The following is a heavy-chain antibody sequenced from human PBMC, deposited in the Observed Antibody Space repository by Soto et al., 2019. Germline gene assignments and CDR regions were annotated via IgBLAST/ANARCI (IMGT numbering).Heavy chain of an antibody. J-gene: IGHJ4*02. Sequence: ETLSLTCPVSGASISIYYWSWIRQPPGKGLEWIGYIYYSGSTNYNPSLKSRVTISVDTSKNQFSLKLSSVTAADTAVYYCASFRGDFLYDYWGQGTLVTVSS. CDR2: IYYSGST. CDR3: ASFRGDFLYDY. D-gene: IGHD4-17*01. V-gene: IGHV4-59*01. CDR1: GASISIYY.